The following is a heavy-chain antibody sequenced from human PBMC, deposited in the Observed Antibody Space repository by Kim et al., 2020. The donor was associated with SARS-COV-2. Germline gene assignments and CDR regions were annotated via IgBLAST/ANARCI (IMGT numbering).Heavy chain of an antibody. D-gene: IGHD6-6*01. J-gene: IGHJ6*02. V-gene: IGHV1-3*01. CDR3: ARGPQPSIGMDV. CDR2: INAGNGNT. CDR1: GYTFTSYA. Sequence: ASVKVSCQASGYTFTSYAMHWVRQAPGQRLEWMGWINAGNGNTKYSQKFQGRVTITRDTSASTAYMELSSLRSEDTAVYYCARGPQPSIGMDVWGQGTTVTVSS.